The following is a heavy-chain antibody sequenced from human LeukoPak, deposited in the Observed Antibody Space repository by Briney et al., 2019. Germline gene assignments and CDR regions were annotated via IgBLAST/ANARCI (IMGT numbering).Heavy chain of an antibody. J-gene: IGHJ6*03. Sequence: RASVKVSCKASGYTFTGYYMHWVRQAPGQGLEWMGWINPTSGGSNYAQKFQGRVTMTRDTSISTAYMELSRLRSDDTAVYYCARVRLPDYGDLLLNYYYYYMDVWGKGTTVTVSS. CDR3: ARVRLPDYGDLLLNYYYYYMDV. CDR2: INPTSGGS. D-gene: IGHD4-17*01. V-gene: IGHV1-2*02. CDR1: GYTFTGYY.